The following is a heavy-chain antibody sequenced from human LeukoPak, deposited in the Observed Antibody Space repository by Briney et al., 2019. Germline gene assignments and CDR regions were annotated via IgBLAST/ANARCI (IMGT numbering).Heavy chain of an antibody. V-gene: IGHV3-7*01. CDR1: GFTFSSYW. CDR2: ITHDGSTK. J-gene: IGHJ3*01. CDR3: TDPDWG. D-gene: IGHD3/OR15-3a*01. Sequence: GGSLRLSCAASGFTFSSYWMSWVRQAPGKGLEWVATITHDGSTKYYVDSVKGRFTISRDNAKNSLFLQMNSLRAEDTAVYYCTDPDWGWGQGTMVTVSS.